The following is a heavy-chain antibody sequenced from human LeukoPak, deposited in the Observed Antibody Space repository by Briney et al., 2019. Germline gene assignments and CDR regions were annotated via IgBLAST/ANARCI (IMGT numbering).Heavy chain of an antibody. J-gene: IGHJ6*02. D-gene: IGHD3-9*01. CDR2: MNPNSGNT. CDR1: GYTFTSYD. CDR3: ARSIRRYFDWLPRTYPPYYYYGMDV. Sequence: ASVKVSCKASGYTFTSYDINWVRQATGQGLEWMGWMNPNSGNTGYVQKFQGRVTMTRNTSISTAYMELSSLRSEDTAVYYCARSIRRYFDWLPRTYPPYYYYGMDVWGQGTTVTVSS. V-gene: IGHV1-8*01.